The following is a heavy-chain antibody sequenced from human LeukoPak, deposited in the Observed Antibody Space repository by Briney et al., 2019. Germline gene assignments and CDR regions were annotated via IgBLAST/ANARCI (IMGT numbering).Heavy chain of an antibody. Sequence: GGSLRLSCVASGFTFRRCGMHCVRQAPGKWREWVAFIYSDGRNEYYADSVEGGFTISRDNSKNTLYLQMNSLRAEDTAVYYCARAEPGLFDYWGLGTLVTVSS. CDR2: IYSDGRNE. J-gene: IGHJ4*02. V-gene: IGHV3-33*01. CDR1: GFTFRRCG. CDR3: ARAEPGLFDY.